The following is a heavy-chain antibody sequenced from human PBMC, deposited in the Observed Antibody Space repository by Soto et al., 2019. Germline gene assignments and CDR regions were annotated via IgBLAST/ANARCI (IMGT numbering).Heavy chain of an antibody. CDR2: IKSKGDGGAT. CDR3: ATYSGIASRPLPSY. D-gene: IGHD6-13*01. Sequence: EKGLEWVGRIKSKGDGGATDSAAPVKGRFSISRDDSKNTLYLQMNSLKTEDTAVYYCATYSGIASRPLPSYWGQGTLVTVSS. J-gene: IGHJ4*02. V-gene: IGHV3-15*07.